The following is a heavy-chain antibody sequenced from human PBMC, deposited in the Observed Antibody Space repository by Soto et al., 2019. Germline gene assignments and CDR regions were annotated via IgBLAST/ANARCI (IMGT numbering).Heavy chain of an antibody. D-gene: IGHD3-10*01. CDR2: IYYSGST. V-gene: IGHV4-39*01. Sequence: PSETLSLTCTVSGGSISSSSYYWGWIRQPPGKGLEWIGSIYYSGSTYYNPSLKSRVTISVDTSKNQFSLKLSSVTAADTAVYYCARQGSGSYYSAYYYSGMDVWGQGTTVTVSS. CDR1: GGSISSSSYY. J-gene: IGHJ6*02. CDR3: ARQGSGSYYSAYYYSGMDV.